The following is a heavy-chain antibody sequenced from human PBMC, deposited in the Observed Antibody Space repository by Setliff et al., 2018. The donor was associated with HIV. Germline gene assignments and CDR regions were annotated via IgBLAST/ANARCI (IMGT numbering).Heavy chain of an antibody. CDR3: ARDPFGDSTLDY. CDR2: IYPSGTT. V-gene: IGHV4-61*09. Sequence: SETLSLTCTVSSGSITSPTYYWSWIRQPAGKGLEWIGHIYPSGTTRYNPSLKSRFNISLDTSKNQFPLKVTSVTAADTAVYYCARDPFGDSTLDYWGQGSLVTVSS. J-gene: IGHJ4*02. D-gene: IGHD4-17*01. CDR1: SGSITSPTYY.